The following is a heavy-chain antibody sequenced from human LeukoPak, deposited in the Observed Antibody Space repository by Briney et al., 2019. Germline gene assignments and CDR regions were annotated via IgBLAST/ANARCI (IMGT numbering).Heavy chain of an antibody. CDR2: IYYSGST. CDR1: GGSISGYY. Sequence: SETLSLTCTVSGGSISGYYWSWIRQPPGKGLEWIGYIYYSGSTNYNPSLKSRVTISVDTSKNQFSLKLSSVTAADTAVYYCARVVAAPYYYYYMDVWGKGTTVTVSS. D-gene: IGHD2-15*01. CDR3: ARVVAAPYYYYYMDV. J-gene: IGHJ6*03. V-gene: IGHV4-59*08.